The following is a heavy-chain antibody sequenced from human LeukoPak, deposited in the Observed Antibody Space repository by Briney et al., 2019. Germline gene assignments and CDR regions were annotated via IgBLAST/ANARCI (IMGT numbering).Heavy chain of an antibody. Sequence: SETLSLTCTVSGGSISSYYWSWIRQPAGKGLEWIGRIYTSGSTNYNPSLKSRVTMSVDTSKNQFSLKLSSVTAADTAVYYCARDSPPRIAAAGTDWYLDLWGRGTLVTVSS. CDR1: GGSISSYY. CDR3: ARDSPPRIAAAGTDWYLDL. D-gene: IGHD6-13*01. V-gene: IGHV4-4*07. J-gene: IGHJ2*01. CDR2: IYTSGST.